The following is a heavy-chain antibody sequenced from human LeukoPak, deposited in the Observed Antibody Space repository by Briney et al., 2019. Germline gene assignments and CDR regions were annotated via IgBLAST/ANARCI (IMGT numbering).Heavy chain of an antibody. J-gene: IGHJ6*02. CDR3: ARGLGYCSGGSCYRGSGYYYYGMDV. CDR2: ISSSGSTI. CDR1: GFTFSSYE. D-gene: IGHD2-15*01. Sequence: GGSLRLSCAASGFTFSSYEMNWVRQAPGKGLEWVSYISSSGSTIYYADSVKGRFTISRDNAKNSLYPQMNSLRAEDTAVYYCARGLGYCSGGSCYRGSGYYYYGMDVWGQGTTVTVSS. V-gene: IGHV3-48*03.